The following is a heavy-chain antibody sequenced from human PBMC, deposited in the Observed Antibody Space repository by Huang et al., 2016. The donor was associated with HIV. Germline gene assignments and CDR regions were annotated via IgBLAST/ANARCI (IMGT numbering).Heavy chain of an antibody. J-gene: IGHJ2*01. V-gene: IGHV3-21*01. CDR2: IRSSSSYT. CDR3: ARVFDL. CDR1: GFIFSNYS. Sequence: EVQLVESGGGLVKPGGSLRLSCAASGFIFSNYSMNWVREAPGKGLEWLSSIRSSSSYTYYADSVKGRFTISRDNARNSLYLQMTSLRAEDTAVYYCARVFDLWGRGTLVTVSS.